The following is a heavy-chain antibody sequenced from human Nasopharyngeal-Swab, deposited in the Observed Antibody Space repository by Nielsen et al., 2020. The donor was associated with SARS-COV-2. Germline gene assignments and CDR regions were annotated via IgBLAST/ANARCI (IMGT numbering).Heavy chain of an antibody. CDR1: GGSFSAYY. CDR3: ARGLSGIVPAPILGLGSYYSYYYMDV. D-gene: IGHD2-2*01. CDR2: INHSGGT. Sequence: SQTLSLTCAVSGGSFSAYYWGWIRQPPGKGLEWIGEINHSGGTNYNPSLKSRVTISVDTSKNQFSLKLSSVTAADTAVYYCARGLSGIVPAPILGLGSYYSYYYMDVWSKGTTVTVSS. V-gene: IGHV4-34*01. J-gene: IGHJ6*03.